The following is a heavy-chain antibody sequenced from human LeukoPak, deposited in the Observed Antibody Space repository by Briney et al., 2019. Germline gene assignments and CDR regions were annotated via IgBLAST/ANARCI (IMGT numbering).Heavy chain of an antibody. CDR1: GGTFSSYA. CDR3: ARGSYYYDSSGYYCYYDYMDV. J-gene: IGHJ6*03. D-gene: IGHD3-22*01. Sequence: SVKVSCKASGGTFSSYAISWVRQAPGQGLEWMGGIIPIFGTANYAQKFQGRVTITTDESTSTAYVELSSLRSEDTAVYYCARGSYYYDSSGYYCYYDYMDVWGKGTTVTVSS. V-gene: IGHV1-69*05. CDR2: IIPIFGTA.